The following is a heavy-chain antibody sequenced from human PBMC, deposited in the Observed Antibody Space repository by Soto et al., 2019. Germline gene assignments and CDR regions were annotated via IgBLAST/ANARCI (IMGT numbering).Heavy chain of an antibody. Sequence: ASVKVSCKASGYTFISYGISWVRQAPGQGLEWVGWMSAFTGKADYAQIFQDRVTMTTDTSTSTAYMELRSLRSDDTPVYYCARDQRYYGSGYYYSDSWRQGPLVTVSS. V-gene: IGHV1-18*04. CDR3: ARDQRYYGSGYYYSDS. J-gene: IGHJ1*01. CDR1: GYTFISYG. D-gene: IGHD3-10*01. CDR2: MSAFTGKA.